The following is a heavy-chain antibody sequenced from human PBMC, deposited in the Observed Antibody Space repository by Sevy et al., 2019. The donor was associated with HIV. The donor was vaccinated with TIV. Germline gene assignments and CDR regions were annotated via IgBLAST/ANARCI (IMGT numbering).Heavy chain of an antibody. J-gene: IGHJ6*02. CDR1: GYTFSDYY. Sequence: ASVKVSCKASGYTFSDYYIHWVRQAPGQGLEWMAWINPNDGVTHYAQRFQGGVTLTRDTSVSTVYMDLRGLRYDDTAIYYCARLTTRPTSDLYGMDVWGQGTPVTVSS. CDR2: INPNDGVT. V-gene: IGHV1-2*02. D-gene: IGHD4-17*01. CDR3: ARLTTRPTSDLYGMDV.